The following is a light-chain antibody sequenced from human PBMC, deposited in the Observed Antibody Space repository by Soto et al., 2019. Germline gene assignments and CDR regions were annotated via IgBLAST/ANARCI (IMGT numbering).Light chain of an antibody. V-gene: IGLV1-51*02. J-gene: IGLJ2*01. CDR3: GAWDSSLTGGV. Sequence: QSVLTQPPSVSAAPGQRVTISCSGSTSNIGSDYVSWYKQLPGTAPKLLIYEDYKRPSEIPDRFSGSKSGTSATLGITGLQTGDEADYYCGAWDSSLTGGVFGGGTQLTVL. CDR1: TSNIGSDY. CDR2: EDY.